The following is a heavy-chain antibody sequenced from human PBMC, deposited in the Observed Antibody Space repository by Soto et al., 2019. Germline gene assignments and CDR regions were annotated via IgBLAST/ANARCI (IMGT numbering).Heavy chain of an antibody. Sequence: SETLSLTCTVSGGSISSSRYYWGWIRQPPGKGLEWIGSIYYSGSTYYNPSLKSRVTISVDTSKNQFSLKLSSVTAADTAVYYCARLVLVQAPGYFDYWGQGTLVTVSS. D-gene: IGHD2-2*01. CDR1: GGSISSSRYY. CDR3: ARLVLVQAPGYFDY. J-gene: IGHJ4*02. CDR2: IYYSGST. V-gene: IGHV4-39*01.